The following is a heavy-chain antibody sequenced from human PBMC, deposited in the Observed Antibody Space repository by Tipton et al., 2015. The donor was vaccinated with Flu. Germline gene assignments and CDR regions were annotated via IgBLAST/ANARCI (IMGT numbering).Heavy chain of an antibody. CDR2: LSGSGSSI. CDR1: GLTFSNYA. Sequence: SLRLSCAASGLTFSNYAMSWVRQAPGKGLEWVAGLSGSGSSIYYADSVKGRFTISRDNSKNMLYVQMNSLRAEDTAVYYCVKAKNYDIVAAYYGMDVWDQGP. V-gene: IGHV3-23*01. CDR3: VKAKNYDIVAAYYGMDV. D-gene: IGHD3-9*01. J-gene: IGHJ6*02.